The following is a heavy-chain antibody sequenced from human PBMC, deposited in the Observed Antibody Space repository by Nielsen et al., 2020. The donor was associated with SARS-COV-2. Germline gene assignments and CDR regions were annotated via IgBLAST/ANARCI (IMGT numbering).Heavy chain of an antibody. Sequence: GESLKISCAASGFTFSSYGMHWVRQAPGKGLEWVAVISYDGSNKYYADSVKGRFTISRDNSKNTLYLQMNSLRAEDTAVYYCAKEKVPAAEQRRFIAAAGTTLSPDDYWGQGTLVTVSS. CDR2: ISYDGSNK. CDR1: GFTFSSYG. V-gene: IGHV3-30*18. D-gene: IGHD6-13*01. CDR3: AKEKVPAAEQRRFIAAAGTTLSPDDY. J-gene: IGHJ4*02.